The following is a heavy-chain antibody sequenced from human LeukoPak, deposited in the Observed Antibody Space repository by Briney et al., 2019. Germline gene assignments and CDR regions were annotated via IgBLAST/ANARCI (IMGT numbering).Heavy chain of an antibody. D-gene: IGHD2-2*01. V-gene: IGHV1-2*02. Sequence: ASVKVSCKASGYTFTGYYMHWVRQAPGQGLEWMGWINPNSGGTNYAQKFQGRVTMTRDTSISTAYMELSRLRSDDTAVYYCARDTVVVPAATYYMDVWGKGTTVTVSS. J-gene: IGHJ6*03. CDR1: GYTFTGYY. CDR3: ARDTVVVPAATYYMDV. CDR2: INPNSGGT.